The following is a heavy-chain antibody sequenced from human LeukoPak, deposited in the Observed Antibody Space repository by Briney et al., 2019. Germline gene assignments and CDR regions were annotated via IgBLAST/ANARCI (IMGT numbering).Heavy chain of an antibody. CDR1: GGSISSGGYS. J-gene: IGHJ3*02. Sequence: SQTLSLTCAVSGGSISSGGYSWSWIRQPPGKGLEWIGYIYHSGSTYYNPSLKSRVTISVDRSKNQFSLKLSSVTAADTAVYYCARQYDSSSYRLAFDIWGQGTMVTVSS. CDR3: ARQYDSSSYRLAFDI. V-gene: IGHV4-30-2*01. CDR2: IYHSGST. D-gene: IGHD3-22*01.